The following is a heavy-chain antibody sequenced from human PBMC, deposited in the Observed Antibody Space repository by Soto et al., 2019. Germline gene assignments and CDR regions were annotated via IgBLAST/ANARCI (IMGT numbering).Heavy chain of an antibody. Sequence: QVQLVQSGAEVKKPGASVKVSCKAAGYTFNSYGISWVRQAPGQGLERMGWINAYNANTKYAQKVQGRDIMTTDTSTRTAYMELRSYRADDTAVYYCARDTALWGPCDYWDQGTLVTVSS. V-gene: IGHV1-18*01. CDR1: GYTFNSYG. D-gene: IGHD3-10*01. J-gene: IGHJ4*02. CDR2: INAYNANT. CDR3: ARDTALWGPCDY.